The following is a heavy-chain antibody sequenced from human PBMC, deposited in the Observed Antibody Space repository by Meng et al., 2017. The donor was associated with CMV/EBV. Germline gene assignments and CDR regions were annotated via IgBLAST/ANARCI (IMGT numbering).Heavy chain of an antibody. D-gene: IGHD3-22*01. Sequence: QVTLVQSGAGVKKPGASMKAACKASGYTFTSYGISWVRQAPGQGLEWMGWISAYNGNTNYAQKLQGRVTMTTDTSTSTAYMELRSLRSDDTAVYYCARGGRYYYDSSGYCDYWGQGTLVTVSS. J-gene: IGHJ4*02. V-gene: IGHV1-18*01. CDR3: ARGGRYYYDSSGYCDY. CDR1: GYTFTSYG. CDR2: ISAYNGNT.